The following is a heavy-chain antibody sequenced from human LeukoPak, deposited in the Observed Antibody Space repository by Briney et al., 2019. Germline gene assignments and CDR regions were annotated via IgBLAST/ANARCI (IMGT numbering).Heavy chain of an antibody. Sequence: GASVKVSCKASGYTFTSYDINWVRQATGQGLEWMGWMNPNSGNTGYAQKFQGRVTITRNTSISTAYMELSSLRSEDTAVYYCARGATSYTYDSSGTFDYWGQGTLVTVSS. V-gene: IGHV1-8*03. CDR2: MNPNSGNT. D-gene: IGHD3-22*01. CDR3: ARGATSYTYDSSGTFDY. CDR1: GYTFTSYD. J-gene: IGHJ4*02.